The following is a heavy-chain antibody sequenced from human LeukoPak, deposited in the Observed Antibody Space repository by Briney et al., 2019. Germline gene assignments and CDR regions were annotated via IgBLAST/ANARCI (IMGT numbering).Heavy chain of an antibody. D-gene: IGHD3-16*02. J-gene: IGHJ4*02. Sequence: PGGSLRLSCAASGFTFNNYGIHWVRQAPGKGLEWVAFISYDGSNKYYADSVKGRFTISRDNSKNTLYLQMNSLRAEDTAVYYCARDFELSHWGQGTLVTVSS. V-gene: IGHV3-30*03. CDR3: ARDFELSH. CDR2: ISYDGSNK. CDR1: GFTFNNYG.